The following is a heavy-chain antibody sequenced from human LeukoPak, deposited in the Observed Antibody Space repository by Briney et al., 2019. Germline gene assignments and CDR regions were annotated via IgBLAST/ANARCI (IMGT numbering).Heavy chain of an antibody. CDR2: IRYDGSNK. D-gene: IGHD3-10*01. Sequence: PGGSWKLSCPASGFTFSSYGMHWFGQAPGKGLEWVAFIRYDGSNKYYADSVKGRFTISRDSSKNTLYLQMNSLRAEDTAVYYWAKVGKGSGSPNTEIARPNYYYYYMDVWGKGTTVTVSS. J-gene: IGHJ6*03. CDR3: AKVGKGSGSPNTEIARPNYYYYYMDV. V-gene: IGHV3-30*02. CDR1: GFTFSSYG.